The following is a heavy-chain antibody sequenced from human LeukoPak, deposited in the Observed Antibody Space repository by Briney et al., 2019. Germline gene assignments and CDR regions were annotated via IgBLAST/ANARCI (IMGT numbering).Heavy chain of an antibody. CDR3: ARVDLSSPRDSYDSSGYYPW. J-gene: IGHJ4*02. D-gene: IGHD3-22*01. CDR1: GGTFSSYA. Sequence: SVKVSCKASGGTFSSYAISWVRQAPGQGREWMGGSIPIFGTANYAQKFQGRVTITTDESTGTAYMELSSLRSEDTAVYYCARVDLSSPRDSYDSSGYYPWWGQGTLVTVSS. CDR2: SIPIFGTA. V-gene: IGHV1-69*05.